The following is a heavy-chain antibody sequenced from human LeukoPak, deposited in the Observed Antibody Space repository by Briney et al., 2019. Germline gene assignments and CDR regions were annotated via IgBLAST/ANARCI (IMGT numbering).Heavy chain of an antibody. CDR2: MNPNSGNT. CDR3: ARTRKGGSGYYIPPDY. CDR1: GGTFSSYA. Sequence: ASVKVSCKASGGTFSSYAINWLRQATGQGLEWMGWMNPNSGNTGYTQKFQGRVTMTRNTSVSTAYMELSSLRSEDTAMYYCARTRKGGSGYYIPPDYWGQGTLVTVSS. D-gene: IGHD3-3*01. V-gene: IGHV1-8*02. J-gene: IGHJ4*02.